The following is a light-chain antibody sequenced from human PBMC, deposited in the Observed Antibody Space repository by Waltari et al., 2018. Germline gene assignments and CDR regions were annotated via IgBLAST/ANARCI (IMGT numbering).Light chain of an antibody. CDR2: TAS. J-gene: IGKJ2*01. V-gene: IGKV1-5*03. CDR3: QQYSTYSPFT. CDR1: QSISSW. Sequence: DIQMTQSPSTLSASVGDRVTITCRASQSISSWLAWYQQKPGKAPKLLIYTASTLQSGVPSRCSGRGSGTEFTLTISSLQPDDFATYYCQQYSTYSPFTFGQGTKLDIK.